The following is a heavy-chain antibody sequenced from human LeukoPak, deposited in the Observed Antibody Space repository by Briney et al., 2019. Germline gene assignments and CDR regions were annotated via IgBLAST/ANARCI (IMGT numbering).Heavy chain of an antibody. CDR2: LRGGGDSR. Sequence: PGGSLRLSRAASGFAFSNYAMSWVRQAPGEGLDWVSSLRGGGDSRYYADSVSGRFTISRDNPKNTLYLQMNSLRAEATAVYYCAKAVRSMVTGGGYFDSWGQGTLVTVSS. D-gene: IGHD3-10*01. J-gene: IGHJ4*02. CDR3: AKAVRSMVTGGGYFDS. CDR1: GFAFSNYA. V-gene: IGHV3-23*01.